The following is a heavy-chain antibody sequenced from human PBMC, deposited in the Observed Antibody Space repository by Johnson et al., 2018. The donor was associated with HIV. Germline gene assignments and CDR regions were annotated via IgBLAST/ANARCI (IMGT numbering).Heavy chain of an antibody. CDR2: IYSGGST. J-gene: IGHJ3*02. D-gene: IGHD1-26*01. CDR1: GFTVSSNY. CDR3: AKDRGSPGIPAAFDI. Sequence: EVQLVESGGGLIQPGGSLRLSCAASGFTVSSNYMSWVRQAPGKGLEWVSVIYSGGSTYYADSVKGRFTISRDNSKNTRYLQMNSLRADDTAVYYCAKDRGSPGIPAAFDIWGQGTMVTVSS. V-gene: IGHV3-53*01.